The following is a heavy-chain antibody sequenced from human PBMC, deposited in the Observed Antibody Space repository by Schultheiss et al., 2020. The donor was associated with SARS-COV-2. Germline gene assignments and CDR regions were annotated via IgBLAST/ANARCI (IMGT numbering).Heavy chain of an antibody. V-gene: IGHV4-34*11. CDR1: GGSFSGYY. Sequence: GSLRLSCAVYGGSFSGYYWSWIRQPPGKGLEWIGYIYYSGSTYYNPSLKSRVTISVDTSKNQFSLNLSSMTAADTAVYYCVREFSYWGQGTLVTVSS. J-gene: IGHJ4*02. CDR2: IYYSGST. CDR3: VREFSY.